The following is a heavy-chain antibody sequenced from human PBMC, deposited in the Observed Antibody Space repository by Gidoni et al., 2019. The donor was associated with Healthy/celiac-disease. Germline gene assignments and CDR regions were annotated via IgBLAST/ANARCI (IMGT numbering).Heavy chain of an antibody. Sequence: VQLHQWDARLLKPSETLSLPCATFGGSFSVYYWTWTRQHPGKGLECIGDINHRGSTNYNPSLKGRVTISVDTAKNQFALKRSSVTDADTAVYYCASFSDSSGYPFDYWGQGTLVTVSS. V-gene: IGHV4-34*01. D-gene: IGHD3-22*01. CDR2: INHRGST. CDR1: GGSFSVYY. J-gene: IGHJ4*02. CDR3: ASFSDSSGYPFDY.